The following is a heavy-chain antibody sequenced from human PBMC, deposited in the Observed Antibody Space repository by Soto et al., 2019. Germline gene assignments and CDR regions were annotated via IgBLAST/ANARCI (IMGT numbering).Heavy chain of an antibody. CDR3: AREGSDRLGY. V-gene: IGHV4-59*01. CDR1: GGSISSYY. J-gene: IGHJ4*02. D-gene: IGHD3-10*01. CDR2: IYYSGST. Sequence: SETLSLTCTVSGGSISSYYWSWIRQPPGKGLEWIGYIYYSGSTNYNPSLTSRVTISVDTSKNQFSLKLSSVTASDTAVYYCAREGSDRLGYWGQGTLVTVSS.